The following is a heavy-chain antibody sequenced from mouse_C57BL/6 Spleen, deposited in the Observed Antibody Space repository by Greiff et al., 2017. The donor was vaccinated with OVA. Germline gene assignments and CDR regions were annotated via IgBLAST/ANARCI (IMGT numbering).Heavy chain of an antibody. CDR1: GYSFTGYY. Sequence: VQLQQSGPELVKPGASVKISCKASGYSFTGYYMNWVKQSPEKSLEWIGEINPSTGGTTYKQKFKAKATLPVDTASSTAYMQLKSLTSEDSAVYYCARGWIDDGYYGYAMDYWGQGTSVTVSS. CDR2: INPSTGGT. CDR3: ARGWIDDGYYGYAMDY. D-gene: IGHD2-3*01. V-gene: IGHV1-42*01. J-gene: IGHJ4*01.